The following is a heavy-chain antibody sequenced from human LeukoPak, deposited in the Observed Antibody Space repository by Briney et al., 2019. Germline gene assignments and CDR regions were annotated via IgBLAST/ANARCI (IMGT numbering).Heavy chain of an antibody. V-gene: IGHV4-34*01. CDR3: AGIVVVPAATTNWFDP. D-gene: IGHD2-2*01. J-gene: IGHJ5*02. CDR2: INHSGST. CDR1: GGSFSGYY. Sequence: PSETLSLTCAVYGGSFSGYYWSWIRQPPGKGLEWIGEINHSGSTNYNPSLKSRVTISVDTSKNQFSLKLSSVTAADTAVYCCAGIVVVPAATTNWFDPWGQGTPVTVSS.